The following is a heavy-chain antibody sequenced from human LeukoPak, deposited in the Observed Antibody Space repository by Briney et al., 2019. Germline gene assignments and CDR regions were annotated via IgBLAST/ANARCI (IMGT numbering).Heavy chain of an antibody. J-gene: IGHJ6*02. D-gene: IGHD2-8*01. CDR1: GGTFSSYA. Sequence: ASVKVSCKASGGTFSSYAISWVRQAPGQGLEWMGGIIPIFGTANYAQKFQGRVTITADESASTAYMELSSLRSEDTAVYYCARDPGVDYGMDVWGQGTTVTVSS. CDR3: ARDPGVDYGMDV. CDR2: IIPIFGTA. V-gene: IGHV1-69*13.